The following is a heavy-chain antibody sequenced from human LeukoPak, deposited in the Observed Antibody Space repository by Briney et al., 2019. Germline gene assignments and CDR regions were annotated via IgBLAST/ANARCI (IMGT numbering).Heavy chain of an antibody. Sequence: GGSLRLSCAASGFTFDDYAMHWVRQAPGKGLEWVSAISGSGGSTYYADSVKGRFTISRDNSKNTLYLQMNSLRAEDTAVYYCAKDGGVVVAATYYYGMDVWGQGTTVTVSS. CDR3: AKDGGVVVAATYYYGMDV. CDR1: GFTFDDYA. J-gene: IGHJ6*02. D-gene: IGHD2-15*01. CDR2: ISGSGGST. V-gene: IGHV3-23*01.